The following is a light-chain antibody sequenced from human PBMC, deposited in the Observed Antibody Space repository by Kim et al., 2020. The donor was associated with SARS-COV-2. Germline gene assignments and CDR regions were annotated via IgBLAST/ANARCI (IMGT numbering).Light chain of an antibody. CDR2: GKN. Sequence: SSELTQDPAVSVALGQTVTITCQGDSLRSYYASWYQQNPGQAPVLVIYGKNNRPSGIPDRFSGSSSGNTASLTITGAQAEDEADYYCNSRDSSGNHLVFGGGTQLTVL. V-gene: IGLV3-19*01. CDR1: SLRSYY. CDR3: NSRDSSGNHLV. J-gene: IGLJ3*02.